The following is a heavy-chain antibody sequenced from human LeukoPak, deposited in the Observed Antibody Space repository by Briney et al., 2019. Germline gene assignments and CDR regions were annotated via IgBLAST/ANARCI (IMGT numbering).Heavy chain of an antibody. J-gene: IGHJ4*02. V-gene: IGHV4-59*11. Sequence: SETLSLTCSVTGGSISSHFWSWSRQPPGKGLEWLGYIFYSGSTTYNPSLKSRVTISVAPSKNQFSLQLSSVTAADTAIYYCARVYGSSQWLASGDYWGQGTLVTVSS. CDR1: GGSISSHF. D-gene: IGHD6-19*01. CDR3: ARVYGSSQWLASGDY. CDR2: IFYSGST.